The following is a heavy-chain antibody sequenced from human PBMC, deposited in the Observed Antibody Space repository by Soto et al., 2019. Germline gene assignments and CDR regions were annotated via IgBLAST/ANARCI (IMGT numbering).Heavy chain of an antibody. CDR2: IIPIFGTA. D-gene: IGHD3-10*01. Sequence: QVQLVQSGAEVKKPGSSVKVSCKASGGTFSSYAISWVRQAPGQGLEWMGGIIPIFGTANYAQKFQGRVTITADESTSTAYMELSSLRSEDTAVYYCARDRRYYYGSGSFDYYYYGMDVWGQGTTVTVSS. V-gene: IGHV1-69*12. CDR3: ARDRRYYYGSGSFDYYYYGMDV. CDR1: GGTFSSYA. J-gene: IGHJ6*02.